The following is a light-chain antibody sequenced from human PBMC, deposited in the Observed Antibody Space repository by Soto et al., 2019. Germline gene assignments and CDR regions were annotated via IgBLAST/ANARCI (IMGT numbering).Light chain of an antibody. Sequence: QPVLTQPPSVSEAPGQRVTISCTGSSSNIGAGYEAHWYQQVPGTAPKLLIYENNNRPSGVPDRFSGSKSGTSASLAITGLQAEDEAEYYCQSYDSSLSGYVFGTGTKLIVL. V-gene: IGLV1-40*01. CDR2: ENN. CDR3: QSYDSSLSGYV. J-gene: IGLJ1*01. CDR1: SSNIGAGYE.